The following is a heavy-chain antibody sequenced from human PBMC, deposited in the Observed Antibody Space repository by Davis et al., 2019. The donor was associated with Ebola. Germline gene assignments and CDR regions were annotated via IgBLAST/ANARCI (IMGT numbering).Heavy chain of an antibody. J-gene: IGHJ4*02. CDR3: ARGGNYDSSGYYYNFDY. CDR2: IDPSDSYT. V-gene: IGHV5-10-1*01. D-gene: IGHD3-22*01. CDR1: GYSFTSYW. Sequence: GESLKISCKGSGYSFTSYWISWVRQMPGKGLEWMGRIDPSDSYTNYSPSFQGHVTISADKSISTAYLQWSSLKASDTAMYYCARGGNYDSSGYYYNFDYWGQGTLVTVSS.